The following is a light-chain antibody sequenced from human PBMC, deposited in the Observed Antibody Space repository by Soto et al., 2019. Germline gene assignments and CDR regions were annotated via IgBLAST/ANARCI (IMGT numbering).Light chain of an antibody. CDR2: ANI. CDR3: QSYDSSLRGSYV. V-gene: IGLV1-40*01. Sequence: QSVLTQPPSVSGAPGQRVIISCTGSSSSLGAGFDVHWYQQLPATAPKLIIFANINRPSGVPDRFSGSKSGTSASLAITGLQAEDEADYYCQSYDSSLRGSYVFGTGTKVTVL. CDR1: SSSLGAGFD. J-gene: IGLJ1*01.